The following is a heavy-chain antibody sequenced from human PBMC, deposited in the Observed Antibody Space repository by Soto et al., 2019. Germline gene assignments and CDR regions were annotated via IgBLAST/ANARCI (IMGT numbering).Heavy chain of an antibody. Sequence: ASVKVSCKASGYTFTGYYMHWVRQAPGQGLEWMGWINPNSGGTNYAQKFQGWVTMTRDTSISTAYMELSRLRSDDTAVYYCARGGEDCSSTSCPGFYYYYDMDVWGQGTTVTVSS. V-gene: IGHV1-2*04. D-gene: IGHD2-2*01. CDR2: INPNSGGT. CDR1: GYTFTGYY. CDR3: ARGGEDCSSTSCPGFYYYYDMDV. J-gene: IGHJ6*02.